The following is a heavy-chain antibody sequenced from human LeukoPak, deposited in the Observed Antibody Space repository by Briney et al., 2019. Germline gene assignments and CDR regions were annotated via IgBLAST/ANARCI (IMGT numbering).Heavy chain of an antibody. V-gene: IGHV4-61*02. J-gene: IGHJ4*02. CDR2: IYTSGST. D-gene: IGHD2-2*01. CDR1: GDSINSGDYY. CDR3: AREGYCSTGACRPY. Sequence: PSQTLSLTCTVSGDSINSGDYYWSWIRQPAGKGLEWIGRIYTSGSTNYNPSLKSRVTISADTAKNQVSLKVTSVTAADTAVYYCAREGYCSTGACRPYWGQGTLVTVSS.